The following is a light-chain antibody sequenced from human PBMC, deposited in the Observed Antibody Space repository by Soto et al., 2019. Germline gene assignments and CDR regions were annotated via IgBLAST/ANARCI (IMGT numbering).Light chain of an antibody. V-gene: IGKV2-28*01. CDR3: AQGLQTPLT. CDR1: RSLLSSNGYNY. J-gene: IGKJ4*01. CDR2: LGS. Sequence: DVVMTQSPLSLPVTPGEPASISCRSSRSLLSSNGYNYLNWYLQKPGQSPQXLIYLGSNRASGVPDRFSGSGSGTDFTLKISRVEAEDVGVYYCAQGLQTPLTFGGGTKVDIK.